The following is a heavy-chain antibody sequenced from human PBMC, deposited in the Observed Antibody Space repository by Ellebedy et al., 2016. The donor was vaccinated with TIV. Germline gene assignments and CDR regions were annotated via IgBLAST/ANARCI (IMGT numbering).Heavy chain of an antibody. J-gene: IGHJ4*02. D-gene: IGHD4/OR15-4a*01. Sequence: GESLKISCAASGFTFSTYAMNWVRRAPGKGLEWISSISSTSAYIYYADSVRGRFTISRDNAKNSLYLQMNSLRAEDTAVYYCARGLTTGLLGFDYWGQGTLVTVSS. CDR3: ARGLTTGLLGFDY. V-gene: IGHV3-21*01. CDR1: GFTFSTYA. CDR2: ISSTSAYI.